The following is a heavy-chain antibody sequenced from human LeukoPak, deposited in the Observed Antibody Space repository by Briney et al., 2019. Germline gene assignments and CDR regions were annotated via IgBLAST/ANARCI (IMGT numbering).Heavy chain of an antibody. J-gene: IGHJ4*02. CDR3: ARARLLEWSIPYFDY. CDR1: GGSISSSTYS. CDR2: FYYSAST. V-gene: IGHV4-39*02. Sequence: SETLSLTCTVSGGSISSSTYSWGWIRQPPGKGLEWIGSFYYSASTYYNPSLRSRVTISVDTSKNHFSLKLSSVTAADTAVYYCARARLLEWSIPYFDYWGQGTLVTVSS. D-gene: IGHD3-3*01.